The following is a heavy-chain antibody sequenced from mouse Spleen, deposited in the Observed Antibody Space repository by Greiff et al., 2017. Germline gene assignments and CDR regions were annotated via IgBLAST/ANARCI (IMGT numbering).Heavy chain of an antibody. V-gene: IGHV1-22*01. Sequence: VQLQQSGPELVKPGASVKMSCKASGYTFTDYNMHWVKQSHGKSLEWIGYINPNNGGTKYNEKFKSKATLTVDKPSSTAYMQLSSLTSEDSAVYYCAREGTGTGVDYWGQGTTLTVSS. D-gene: IGHD4-1*01. J-gene: IGHJ2*01. CDR2: INPNNGGT. CDR1: GYTFTDYN. CDR3: AREGTGTGVDY.